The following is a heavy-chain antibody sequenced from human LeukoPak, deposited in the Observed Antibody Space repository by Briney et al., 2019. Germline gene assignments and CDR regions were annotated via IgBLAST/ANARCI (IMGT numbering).Heavy chain of an antibody. CDR1: GFTFSSYG. D-gene: IGHD6-19*01. CDR2: ISNDGSSK. V-gene: IGHV3-30*18. Sequence: GGSLRLSCTASGFTFSSYGMHWVRQAPGKGLEWVAVISNDGSSKYYADSVKGRFTISRDNSKNTLYLQMNSLRAEDTAVYYCAKDGGSSGWVPKGAFDIWGQGTMVTVSS. CDR3: AKDGGSSGWVPKGAFDI. J-gene: IGHJ3*02.